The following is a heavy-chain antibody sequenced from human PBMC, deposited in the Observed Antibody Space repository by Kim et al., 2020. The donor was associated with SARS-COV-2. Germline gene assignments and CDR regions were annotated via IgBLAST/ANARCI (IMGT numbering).Heavy chain of an antibody. D-gene: IGHD3-10*01. CDR1: GYTFTSYG. J-gene: IGHJ4*02. V-gene: IGHV1-18*04. CDR2: ISAYNGNT. Sequence: ASVKVSCKASGYTFTSYGISWVRQAPGQGLEWMGWISAYNGNTNYAQKLQGRVTMTIDTSTSTAYMELRSLRSDDTAVYYCARALTVSKWFGELLWGQGTLVTVSS. CDR3: ARALTVSKWFGELL.